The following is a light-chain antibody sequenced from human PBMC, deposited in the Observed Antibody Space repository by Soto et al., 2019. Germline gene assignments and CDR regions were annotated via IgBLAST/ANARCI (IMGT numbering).Light chain of an antibody. CDR1: QSVSRN. CDR3: QQYHNWPIT. CDR2: GAS. J-gene: IGKJ5*01. Sequence: EIVMTQSPATLSVSPGERATLSCRASQSVSRNLAWYQQRPGQAPRLLISGASTRATGIPARFSGSGSGTEFTLTISSLQSEDFAVYYCQQYHNWPITFGQGTRLEIK. V-gene: IGKV3-15*01.